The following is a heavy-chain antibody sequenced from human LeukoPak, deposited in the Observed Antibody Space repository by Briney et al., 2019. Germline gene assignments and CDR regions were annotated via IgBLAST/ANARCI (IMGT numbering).Heavy chain of an antibody. CDR2: IYYSGST. CDR3: ARDPGPGPGSSFDY. CDR1: GGSISSYY. J-gene: IGHJ4*02. D-gene: IGHD3-10*01. V-gene: IGHV4-59*01. Sequence: PSETLSLTCTVSGGSISSYYWSWIRQPPGKGPEWIGYIYYSGSTNYNPPLKSRVTISVDPSKNQFSLKLSSVTAADTPVYYCARDPGPGPGSSFDYWGQGTLVTVSS.